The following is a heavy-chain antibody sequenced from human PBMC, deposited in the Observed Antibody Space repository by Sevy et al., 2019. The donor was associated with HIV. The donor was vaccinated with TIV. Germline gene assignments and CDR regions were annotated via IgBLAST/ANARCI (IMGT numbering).Heavy chain of an antibody. Sequence: GGSLRLSCAASGFTFSSYSMNWVRQAPRKGLEWVSSISGIRNYIYYADSMKGRFTVSRDNARNSLYLQMNSLRAEDTAVYYCARNNCSITNCYMGDVFDIWGQGTMVTVSS. CDR1: GFTFSSYS. V-gene: IGHV3-21*01. CDR3: ARNNCSITNCYMGDVFDI. D-gene: IGHD2-2*02. J-gene: IGHJ3*02. CDR2: ISGIRNYI.